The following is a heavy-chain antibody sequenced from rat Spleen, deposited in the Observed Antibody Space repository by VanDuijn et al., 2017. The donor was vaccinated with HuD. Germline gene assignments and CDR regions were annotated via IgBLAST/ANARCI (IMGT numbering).Heavy chain of an antibody. V-gene: IGHV5S10*01. CDR1: GFTFSDYN. D-gene: IGHD5-1*01. CDR3: ATHPYWELSYWYFDF. J-gene: IGHJ1*01. Sequence: EVQLVESGGGLVQPGRSLKLSCAASGFTFSDYNMAWVRQAPKKGLEWVATIIYDGSRTYYRDAVKGRFTISRDNAKSTLYLQMDSLRSEDTATYYCATHPYWELSYWYFDFWGPGTMVTVSS. CDR2: IIYDGSRT.